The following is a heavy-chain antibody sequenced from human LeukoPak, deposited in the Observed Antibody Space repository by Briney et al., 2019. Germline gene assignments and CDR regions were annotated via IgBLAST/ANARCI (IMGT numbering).Heavy chain of an antibody. D-gene: IGHD5-12*01. CDR2: INPDSGGT. CDR1: GYTFTGYY. V-gene: IGHV1-2*02. J-gene: IGHJ4*02. Sequence: ASVKVSCKASGYTFTGYYIHWVRQAPGQGLEWMGWINPDSGGTKSAQKFQGRVTMTRDTSINTAYMELSRLASHDTAVYYCARAPGSGYAFDSWGQGTQVTVSS. CDR3: ARAPGSGYAFDS.